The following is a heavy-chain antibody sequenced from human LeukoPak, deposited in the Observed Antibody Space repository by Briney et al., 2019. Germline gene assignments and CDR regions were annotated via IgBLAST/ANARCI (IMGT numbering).Heavy chain of an antibody. CDR2: ISAYNGNT. Sequence: GASVKVPCKASGYTFTSYGISWVRQAPGQGLEWMGWISAYNGNTNYAQKLQGRVTMTTDTSTSTAYMELRSLRSDDTAVYYCARDPVRAIAVAGNRFDPWGQGTLVTVSS. CDR1: GYTFTSYG. J-gene: IGHJ5*02. CDR3: ARDPVRAIAVAGNRFDP. V-gene: IGHV1-18*01. D-gene: IGHD6-19*01.